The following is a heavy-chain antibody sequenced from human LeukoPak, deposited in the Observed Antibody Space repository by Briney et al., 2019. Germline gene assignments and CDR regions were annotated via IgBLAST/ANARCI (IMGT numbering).Heavy chain of an antibody. CDR3: YASGTYYNDY. J-gene: IGHJ4*02. D-gene: IGHD3-10*01. V-gene: IGHV3-21*01. Sequence: GGSLRLSCAASGFFFSSYSVNWGRHAPGEGLEWVSSISSGSLHMYYADSVKGRFTISRDNAKSSLYLEMNSLRAEDTAVYYCYASGTYYNDYWGQGTLVTVSS. CDR1: GFFFSSYS. CDR2: ISSGSLHM.